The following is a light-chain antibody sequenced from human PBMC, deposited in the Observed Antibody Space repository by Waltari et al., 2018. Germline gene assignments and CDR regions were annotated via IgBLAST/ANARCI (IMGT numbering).Light chain of an antibody. V-gene: IGKV3-20*01. J-gene: IGKJ1*01. CDR1: QSISNTY. CDR3: HQYGPSPGWT. Sequence: DIVLTQSPGTLSLSPGERATLSCRTSQSISNTYLAWYQQKPGQAPRLPRYDASTRATGIPDRFSGSGSGTDFTLTISRLEAEDFAMYYCHQYGPSPGWTFGQRTKVEIK. CDR2: DAS.